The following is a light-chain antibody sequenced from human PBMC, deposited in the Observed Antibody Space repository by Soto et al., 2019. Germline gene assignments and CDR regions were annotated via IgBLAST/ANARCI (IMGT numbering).Light chain of an antibody. CDR3: GTWDSSLSIFV. CDR2: END. J-gene: IGLJ1*01. CDR1: SSTIGNYY. Sequence: QSVLTQPPSVSAGPGQKGTMSCSGGSSTIGNYYVSWHQQLPGTAPKLLIYENDKRPSGIPDRFSGSKSGTSATLGITGLQTGDEADYYCGTWDSSLSIFVFGTGTKVTVL. V-gene: IGLV1-51*02.